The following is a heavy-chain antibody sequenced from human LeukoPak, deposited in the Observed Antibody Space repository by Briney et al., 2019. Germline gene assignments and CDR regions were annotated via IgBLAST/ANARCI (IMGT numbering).Heavy chain of an antibody. V-gene: IGHV3-30*02. Sequence: PGGSLRLSCAASGFTFSSYGMHWVRQAPGKGLEWVAFIRYDGSNKYYADSVKGRFTISRDNSKNTLYLQMNSLRAEDTAVYYCARGGDFWSGYSLRDWGQGTLVTVSS. CDR2: IRYDGSNK. J-gene: IGHJ4*02. CDR1: GFTFSSYG. D-gene: IGHD3-3*01. CDR3: ARGGDFWSGYSLRD.